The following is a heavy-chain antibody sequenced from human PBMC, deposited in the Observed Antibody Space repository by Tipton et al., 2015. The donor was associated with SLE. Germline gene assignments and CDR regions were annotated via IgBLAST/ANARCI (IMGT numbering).Heavy chain of an antibody. CDR1: GGSISSYY. CDR2: IYYSGST. J-gene: IGHJ4*02. D-gene: IGHD3-3*01. CDR3: ARADWSGYLFGY. Sequence: TLSLTCTVSGGSISSYYWSWIRPPPGKGLEWIGYIYYSGSTNYNPSLKSRVTISVDTSKNQFSLKLSSVTAADTAVYYCARADWSGYLFGYWGQGTPVTVSS. V-gene: IGHV4-59*01.